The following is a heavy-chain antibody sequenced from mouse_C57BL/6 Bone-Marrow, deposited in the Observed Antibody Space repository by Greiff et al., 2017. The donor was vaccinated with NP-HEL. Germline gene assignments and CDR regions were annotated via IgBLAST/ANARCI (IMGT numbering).Heavy chain of an antibody. Sequence: EVQLVESGGGLVQPGGSLKLSCAASGFTFSDYYMYWVRQTPEKRLEWVAYISNGGGSTYYPDTVKGRFTISRDNAKNTLYLQMSRLKSEDTAMYYCAREEFDYWGQGTTLTVSS. CDR3: AREEFDY. J-gene: IGHJ2*01. V-gene: IGHV5-12*01. CDR1: GFTFSDYY. CDR2: ISNGGGST.